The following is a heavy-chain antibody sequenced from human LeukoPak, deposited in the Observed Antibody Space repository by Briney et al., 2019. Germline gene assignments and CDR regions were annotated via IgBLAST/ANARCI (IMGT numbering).Heavy chain of an antibody. CDR1: GFTVSSNY. CDR3: ARGPLAYCSGDCYPLGY. J-gene: IGHJ4*02. CDR2: IYSGGTT. D-gene: IGHD2-21*02. V-gene: IGHV3-53*01. Sequence: KTGGSLRLSCAASGFTVSSNYMSWVRQAPGKGLEWVSVIYSGGTTYYADSVKGRFTISRDNSKNTLYLQMNTLRPEDTAVYYCARGPLAYCSGDCYPLGYWGQGTLVTVSS.